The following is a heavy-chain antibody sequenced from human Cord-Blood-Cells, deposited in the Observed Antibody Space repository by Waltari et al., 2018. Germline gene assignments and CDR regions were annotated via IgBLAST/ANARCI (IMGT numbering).Heavy chain of an antibody. Sequence: QVQLVQSGAEVKKPGSSVNVSCKASGGTFSSYAISWVRQAPGQGLEWMGGIIPIFGTANYAQKFQGSVTITADESTSTAYMELSSLRAEDTAVYYCARYRAVVDFDYWGQGTLVTGSS. CDR2: IIPIFGTA. J-gene: IGHJ4*02. V-gene: IGHV1-69*01. CDR3: ARYRAVVDFDY. CDR1: GGTFSSYA. D-gene: IGHD6-19*01.